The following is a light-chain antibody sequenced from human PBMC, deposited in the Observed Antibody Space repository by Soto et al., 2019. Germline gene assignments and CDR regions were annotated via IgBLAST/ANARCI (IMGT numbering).Light chain of an antibody. V-gene: IGKV3D-20*02. CDR3: QQRNVWPPIT. CDR1: QSVSSSY. Sequence: EIVLTQSPGTLSLSPGERATLSCRASQSVSSSYLAWYQQKPGQAPRLLIYAASSRATGIPDRFSGTGSGTDFTLTINSLETEDFAVYYGQQRNVWPPITFGQGTRLEIK. CDR2: AAS. J-gene: IGKJ5*01.